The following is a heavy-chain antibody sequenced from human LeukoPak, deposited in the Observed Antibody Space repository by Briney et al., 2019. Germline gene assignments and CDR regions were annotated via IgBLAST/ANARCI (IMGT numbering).Heavy chain of an antibody. CDR2: IYPGDSDT. Sequence: HGESLKISCKGSGYSFTSYWIGWVRQMPGKGLEWMGIIYPGDSDTRYSPSFQGQVTISADKSISTAYLQWSSLKASDTAMYYCASQGLYGSGSYRCVAFDIWGQGTMVTVSS. J-gene: IGHJ3*02. CDR3: ASQGLYGSGSYRCVAFDI. CDR1: GYSFTSYW. V-gene: IGHV5-51*01. D-gene: IGHD3-10*01.